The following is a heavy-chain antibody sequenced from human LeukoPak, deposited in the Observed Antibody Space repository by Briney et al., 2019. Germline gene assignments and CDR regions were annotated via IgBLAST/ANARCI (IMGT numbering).Heavy chain of an antibody. CDR2: ISAYNGST. Sequence: ASVKVSCKASGYTFTSYGISWVRQAPGQGLEWMGWISAYNGSTNYAQKLQGRVTMTTDTSTSTAYMELRSLRSDDTAVYYCARGLDLWYSSGWPEGHVAFDLWGQGTMVTVSS. J-gene: IGHJ3*01. D-gene: IGHD6-19*01. V-gene: IGHV1-18*01. CDR3: ARGLDLWYSSGWPEGHVAFDL. CDR1: GYTFTSYG.